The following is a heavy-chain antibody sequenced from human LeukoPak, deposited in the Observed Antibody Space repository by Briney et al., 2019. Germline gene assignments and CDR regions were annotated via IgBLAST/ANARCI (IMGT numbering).Heavy chain of an antibody. D-gene: IGHD4-17*01. CDR1: GFTFSSYA. Sequence: GGSLRLSCAASGFTFSSYAMHWVRQAPGKGLEWVAVISYDGSNKYYADSVKGRFTISRDNSKNTLYLQMNSLRAEDTAVYYCAKSYGDWAFRDYYYMDVWGKGTTVTISS. CDR2: ISYDGSNK. J-gene: IGHJ6*03. CDR3: AKSYGDWAFRDYYYMDV. V-gene: IGHV3-30*04.